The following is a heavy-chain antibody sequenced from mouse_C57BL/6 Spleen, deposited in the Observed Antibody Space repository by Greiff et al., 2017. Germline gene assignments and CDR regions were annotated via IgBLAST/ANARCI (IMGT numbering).Heavy chain of an antibody. CDR1: GYTFTSYW. Sequence: QVQLQQPGAELVKPGASVKLSCKASGYTFTSYWMQWVKQRPGPGLEWIGEIDPSDSYTNYNQKFKGKATLTVDTSSSTAYMQLSSLTSEDSAVYYCARRYGNYAMDYWGQGTSVTVSS. CDR3: ARRYGNYAMDY. CDR2: IDPSDSYT. V-gene: IGHV1-50*01. D-gene: IGHD2-10*02. J-gene: IGHJ4*01.